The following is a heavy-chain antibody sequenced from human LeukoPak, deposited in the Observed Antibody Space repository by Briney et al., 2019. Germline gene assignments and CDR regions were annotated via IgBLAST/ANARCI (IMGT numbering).Heavy chain of an antibody. J-gene: IGHJ6*02. V-gene: IGHV3-21*01. CDR1: GFTFNSYT. D-gene: IGHD4-17*01. Sequence: PGGSLRLSCAASGFTFNSYTVNWVRQAPGKGLEWVSFISSSDTYIEYADSVKGRFTISRDNAKNSLYLGMNSLRPEDTAVYYCARAVAVSVGRYYGMDVWGQGTTVTVSS. CDR3: ARAVAVSVGRYYGMDV. CDR2: ISSSDTYI.